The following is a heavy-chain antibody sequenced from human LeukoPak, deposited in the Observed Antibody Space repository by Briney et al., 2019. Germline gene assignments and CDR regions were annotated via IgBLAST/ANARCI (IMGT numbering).Heavy chain of an antibody. J-gene: IGHJ4*02. V-gene: IGHV1-24*01. CDR3: AGTTYGEGYFDY. Sequence: ASVKVSCKVSGYTLTELSMHWVRQAPGKGLEWMGGFDPEDGETIYAQKFQGRVTMTEDTSTDTAYMELSSLRSEDTAVYYCAGTTYGEGYFDYWGQGTLVTVSS. CDR1: GYTLTELS. D-gene: IGHD4-17*01. CDR2: FDPEDGET.